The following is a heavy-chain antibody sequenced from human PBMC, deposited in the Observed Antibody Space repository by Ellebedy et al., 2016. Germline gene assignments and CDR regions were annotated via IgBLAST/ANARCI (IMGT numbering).Heavy chain of an antibody. D-gene: IGHD3-16*01. J-gene: IGHJ3*02. CDR1: GYSISSGYY. V-gene: IGHV4-38-2*02. CDR2: IYHSGST. Sequence: SETLSLXXTVSGYSISSGYYWGWIRQPPGKGLEWIGSIYHSGSTYYNPSLKSRVTISVDTSKNQFSLKLSSVTAADTAVYYCARSPRGGGGRRGAFDIWGQGTMVTVSS. CDR3: ARSPRGGGGRRGAFDI.